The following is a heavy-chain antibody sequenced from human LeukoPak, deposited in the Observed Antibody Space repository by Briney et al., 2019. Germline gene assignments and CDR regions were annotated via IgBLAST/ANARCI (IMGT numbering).Heavy chain of an antibody. V-gene: IGHV1-2*04. J-gene: IGHJ4*02. CDR2: INPNSGGT. CDR1: GYTFTGYY. Sequence: ASVKVSCKASGYTFTGYYMHWVRQAPGQELEWMGWINPNSGGTNYAQKFQGWVTMTRDTSISTAYMELSRLRSDDTAVYYCAREGAITFGGVIVSSPFDYWGQGTLVTVSS. D-gene: IGHD3-16*02. CDR3: AREGAITFGGVIVSSPFDY.